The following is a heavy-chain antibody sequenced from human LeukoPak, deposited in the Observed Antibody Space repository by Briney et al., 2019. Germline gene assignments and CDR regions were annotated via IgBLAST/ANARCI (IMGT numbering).Heavy chain of an antibody. V-gene: IGHV4-34*01. J-gene: IGHJ5*02. D-gene: IGHD6-6*01. CDR3: ARGLSIAARPQPWFDP. Sequence: SETLSLTCAVYGGSFSGYYWSWIRQPPGKGLEWIGEINHSGSTNYNPSLKSRVTISVDTSKNQFSLKLSSVTAADTAAYYCARGLSIAARPQPWFDPWGQGTLVTVSS. CDR2: INHSGST. CDR1: GGSFSGYY.